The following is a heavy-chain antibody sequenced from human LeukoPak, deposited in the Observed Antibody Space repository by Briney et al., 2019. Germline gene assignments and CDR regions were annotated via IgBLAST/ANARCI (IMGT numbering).Heavy chain of an antibody. J-gene: IGHJ4*02. Sequence: QAGGSLSLSCAASGFTVSSNYVSWVRQAPGKGLEWVSFIYSGGSTYYADSVKGRFTISRDNSKNTLYLQMNSLRAEDTAVYHCAKDYRTYYYDSSGYYFGYWGQGTLVTVSS. CDR1: GFTVSSNY. V-gene: IGHV3-66*01. CDR2: IYSGGST. D-gene: IGHD3-22*01. CDR3: AKDYRTYYYDSSGYYFGY.